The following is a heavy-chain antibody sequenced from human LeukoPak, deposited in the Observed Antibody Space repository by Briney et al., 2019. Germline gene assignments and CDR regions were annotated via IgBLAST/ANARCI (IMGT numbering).Heavy chain of an antibody. CDR1: GGTFSSYA. D-gene: IGHD2-15*01. J-gene: IGHJ6*03. CDR2: IIPTFGTA. V-gene: IGHV1-69*05. CDR3: ASSGTREYCSGGSCYLSYYYMDV. Sequence: GSSVKVSCKASGGTFSSYAISWVRQAPGQGLEWMGGIIPTFGTANYAQKFQGRATITTDESTSTAYMELSSLRSEDTAVYYCASSGTREYCSGGSCYLSYYYMDVWGKGTTVTVSS.